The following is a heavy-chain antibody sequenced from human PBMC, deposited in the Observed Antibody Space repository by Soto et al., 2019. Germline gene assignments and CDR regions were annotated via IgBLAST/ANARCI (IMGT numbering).Heavy chain of an antibody. D-gene: IGHD6-25*01. Sequence: QVLLVQSGTGVKRSGASVKLSCKASGYRFTAYALHWVRQAPGQGLEWMGWINPGAGGTKYSQNFQGRFTITRDTSATTAYVDLSSLTPEDTAVYFCARERGNSGTFDYWGQGTLVTVSS. CDR2: INPGAGGT. CDR1: GYRFTAYA. V-gene: IGHV1-3*01. J-gene: IGHJ4*02. CDR3: ARERGNSGTFDY.